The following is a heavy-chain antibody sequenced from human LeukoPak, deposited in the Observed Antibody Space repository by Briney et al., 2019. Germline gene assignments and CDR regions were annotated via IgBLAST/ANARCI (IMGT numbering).Heavy chain of an antibody. V-gene: IGHV3-30*18. D-gene: IGHD3/OR15-3a*01. CDR1: GYTFTDHY. CDR3: VKEGTAYSSTYYDY. Sequence: SCKASGYTFTDHYIHWVRQAPGKGLERVAVISHDGSVDYYADSVKGRFTISRDNPRNMLFLQMNSLRADDTAVYYCVKEGTAYSSTYYDYWGQGTLVTVSS. CDR2: ISHDGSVD. J-gene: IGHJ4*02.